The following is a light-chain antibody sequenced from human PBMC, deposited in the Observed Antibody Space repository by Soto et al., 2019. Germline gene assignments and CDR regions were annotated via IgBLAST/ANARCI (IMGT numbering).Light chain of an antibody. V-gene: IGKV3-20*01. CDR3: QQHGSSPGT. CDR1: QSVNSNY. Sequence: EIVLTQSPGTLSLSPGERATLSCRASQSVNSNYLAWYQQKPGQGPRLLIYSAYSGATGIPDRFSGSGSGTEFTLTISRLEHEDFAVYYCQQHGSSPGTFGQGTKVDIK. J-gene: IGKJ1*01. CDR2: SAY.